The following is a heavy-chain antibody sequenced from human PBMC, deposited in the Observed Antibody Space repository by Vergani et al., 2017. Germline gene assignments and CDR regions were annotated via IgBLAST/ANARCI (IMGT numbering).Heavy chain of an antibody. Sequence: QLQLQESGPGLLKTSETLSLTCGVSGGSFSAYYWSWIRQAPGMGLEWIGEVNHGGSTNYNPSLKSRVSISVDTSKNQFSLQLTSVTAADSALYFCASIARAPTRRNPPPDYWGQGSLVTVSS. D-gene: IGHD3-16*02. CDR2: VNHGGST. CDR3: ASIARAPTRRNPPPDY. V-gene: IGHV4-34*10. J-gene: IGHJ4*02. CDR1: GGSFSAYY.